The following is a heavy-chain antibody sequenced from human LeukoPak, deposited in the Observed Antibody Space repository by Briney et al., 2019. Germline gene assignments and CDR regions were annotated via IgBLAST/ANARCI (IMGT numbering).Heavy chain of an antibody. CDR2: INWNSGRM. CDR1: GFTFDDYA. Sequence: GGSLRLSCAAAGFTFDDYAMHWVRQAPGKGLGWVSTINWNSGRMEYADSVKGRFTISRDNAKNSRYLQMNSLGDEDTALYYCAKDGQRRAVSVVTYMDVWGKGTTVTVSS. V-gene: IGHV3-9*01. J-gene: IGHJ6*03. D-gene: IGHD6-19*01. CDR3: AKDGQRRAVSVVTYMDV.